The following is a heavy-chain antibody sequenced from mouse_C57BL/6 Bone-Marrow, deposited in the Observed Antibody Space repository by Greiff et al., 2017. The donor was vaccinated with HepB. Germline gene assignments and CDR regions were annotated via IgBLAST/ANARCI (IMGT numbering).Heavy chain of an antibody. V-gene: IGHV6-3*01. D-gene: IGHD2-2*01. CDR3: TGSYGYARNY. Sequence: EVQVVESGGGLVQPGGSMKLSCVAPGFTFSNYWMNWVRQSPEKGLEWVAQIRLKSDNYATHYAESVKGRFTISRDDSKSSVYLQMNNLKAEDTGIYYCTGSYGYARNYWGQDTTLTVSS. J-gene: IGHJ2*01. CDR1: GFTFSNYW. CDR2: IRLKSDNYAT.